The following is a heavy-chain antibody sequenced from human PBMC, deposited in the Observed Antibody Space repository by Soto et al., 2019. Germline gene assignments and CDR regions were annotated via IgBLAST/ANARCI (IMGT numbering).Heavy chain of an antibody. D-gene: IGHD4-17*01. CDR3: ARSTVTTRIDY. CDR1: GGSISSSSYY. CDR2: IHYSGST. J-gene: IGHJ4*02. Sequence: QLQLQESGPGLVKPSETLSLTCTVSGGSISSSSYYWGWIRQPPGKGLEWIGSIHYSGSTYYNPSLKSRVTISVDTSKNQFSLKLSSVTAADTAVYYCARSTVTTRIDYWGQGTLVTVSS. V-gene: IGHV4-39*01.